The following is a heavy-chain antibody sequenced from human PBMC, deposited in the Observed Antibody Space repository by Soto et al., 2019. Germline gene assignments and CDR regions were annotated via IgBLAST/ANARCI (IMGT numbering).Heavy chain of an antibody. V-gene: IGHV1-58*01. CDR2: IVVGSGNT. Sequence: GASVKVSCNASGFTFTSSAVQWVRQARGQRLEWIGWIVVGSGNTNYAQKFQERVTITRDMSTSTAYMELSSLRSEDTAVYYCAAVPYFGVVTPWYYYYGMDVWG. CDR3: AAVPYFGVVTPWYYYYGMDV. D-gene: IGHD3-3*01. CDR1: GFTFTSSA. J-gene: IGHJ6*02.